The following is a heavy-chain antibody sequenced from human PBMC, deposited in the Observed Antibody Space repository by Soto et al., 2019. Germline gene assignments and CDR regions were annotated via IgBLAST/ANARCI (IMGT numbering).Heavy chain of an antibody. Sequence: EVQLLESGGGLVQPGGSLRLSCSASGFTFTSYAMSWVRQAPGKGLEWVSGISGSGGDTKSADSVKGRFTISRDNFKKMLYLQMNSLRAEDTAVYYCAIHDFWTLYNTGLDSWGQGTLVTVSS. CDR1: GFTFTSYA. CDR3: AIHDFWTLYNTGLDS. CDR2: ISGSGGDT. J-gene: IGHJ4*02. V-gene: IGHV3-23*01. D-gene: IGHD3-3*01.